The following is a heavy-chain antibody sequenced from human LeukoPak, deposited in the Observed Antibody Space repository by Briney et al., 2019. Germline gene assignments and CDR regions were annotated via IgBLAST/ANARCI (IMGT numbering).Heavy chain of an antibody. CDR1: GFTFSSYG. Sequence: PGGSLRLSCAASGFTFSSYGMHWVRQAPGKGLEWVAFIRYDGSNKYYADSVKGRFTISRDNSRNTLYLQMNSLRAEDTAVYYCAKVRPYDFWSGWFDPWGQGTLVTVSS. D-gene: IGHD3-3*01. CDR2: IRYDGSNK. V-gene: IGHV3-30*02. CDR3: AKVRPYDFWSGWFDP. J-gene: IGHJ5*02.